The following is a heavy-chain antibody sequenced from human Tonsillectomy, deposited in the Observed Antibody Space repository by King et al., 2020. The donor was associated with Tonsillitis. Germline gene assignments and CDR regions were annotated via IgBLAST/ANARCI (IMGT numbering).Heavy chain of an antibody. Sequence: VQLVESGGGLVKPGGSLRLSCAASGFTFSSYSMNWVRQAPGKGLEWVSSISSSSSYIYYADSVKGRFTISRDNAKNSLYLQMNSLRAEDTAVYYCARDRTSGDPQPHHPSAEYFQHWGQGTLVTVSS. CDR2: ISSSSSYI. D-gene: IGHD4-17*01. J-gene: IGHJ1*01. V-gene: IGHV3-21*01. CDR1: GFTFSSYS. CDR3: ARDRTSGDPQPHHPSAEYFQH.